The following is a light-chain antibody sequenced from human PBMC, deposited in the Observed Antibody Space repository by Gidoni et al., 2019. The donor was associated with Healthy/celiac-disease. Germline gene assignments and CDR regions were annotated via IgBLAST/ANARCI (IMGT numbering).Light chain of an antibody. J-gene: IGKJ2*01. CDR3: QQYNNWPPKYT. CDR2: GAS. V-gene: IGKV3-15*01. CDR1: QSVSSN. Sequence: EIVMTQSPATLSVSPGERATLSCRASQSVSSNLAWYQQKPGQAPRLLIYGASTRATGSPARFSGSGSGTEFTLTISSLQSEECAVYYCQQYNNWPPKYTFGQGTKLEIK.